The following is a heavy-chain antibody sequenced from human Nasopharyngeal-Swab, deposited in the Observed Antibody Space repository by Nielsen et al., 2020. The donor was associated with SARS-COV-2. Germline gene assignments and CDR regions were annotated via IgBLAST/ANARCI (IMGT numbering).Heavy chain of an antibody. Sequence: LRLSCAISGDSVSGNSATWSWIRQSPSRGLEWLGRTYYRSKWFNDYAVSVKSRITINPDTSKNQFSLQLNSVTPEDTAVYYCTRDAGGYNWFDPWGQGTLVTVSS. D-gene: IGHD3-16*01. J-gene: IGHJ5*02. CDR2: TYYRSKWFN. CDR3: TRDAGGYNWFDP. CDR1: GDSVSGNSAT. V-gene: IGHV6-1*01.